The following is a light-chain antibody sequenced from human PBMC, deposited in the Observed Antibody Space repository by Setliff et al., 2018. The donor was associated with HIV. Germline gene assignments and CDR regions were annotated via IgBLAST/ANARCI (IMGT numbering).Light chain of an antibody. Sequence: QSVLTQPASVSGSPGQSITISCTGTSSDVGGYNYVSWYQQHPGKAPKLIIYEVRNRPSGVSNRFSGSKSGNTASLTISGLQAEDEADYYCSSYTGSSTLNVFGTGTKGTVL. J-gene: IGLJ1*01. CDR1: SSDVGGYNY. CDR3: SSYTGSSTLNV. V-gene: IGLV2-14*01. CDR2: EVR.